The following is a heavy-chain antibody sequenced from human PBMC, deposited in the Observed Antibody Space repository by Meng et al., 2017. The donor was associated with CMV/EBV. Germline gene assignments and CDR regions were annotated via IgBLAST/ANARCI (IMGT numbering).Heavy chain of an antibody. Sequence: SVKVSCKASGGTFSSYTISRVRQAPGQGLEWMGRIIPILGIANYAQKFQGRVTITADKSTSTAYMELSSLRSEDTAVYYCARDGRYCSSTSCYVVGNYYYYYGMGVWGQGTTVTVSS. J-gene: IGHJ6*02. CDR2: IIPILGIA. V-gene: IGHV1-69*04. CDR1: GGTFSSYT. D-gene: IGHD2-2*01. CDR3: ARDGRYCSSTSCYVVGNYYYYYGMGV.